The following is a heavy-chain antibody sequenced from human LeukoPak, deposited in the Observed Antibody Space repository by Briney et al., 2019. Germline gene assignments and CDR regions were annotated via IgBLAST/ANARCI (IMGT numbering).Heavy chain of an antibody. CDR1: GYALTNYY. CDR2: IDPSSGNT. CDR3: ATYPGPTIQGSFDY. D-gene: IGHD5-18*01. J-gene: IGHJ4*02. Sequence: ASVKVSCKASGYALTNYYMSWVRQAPGQGPEWMGAIDPSSGNTQFAPKFEGRVTVTTDTSTSTVYMEMSSLRSDDTAMYHCATYPGPTIQGSFDYWGQGTLVTVSS. V-gene: IGHV1-46*01.